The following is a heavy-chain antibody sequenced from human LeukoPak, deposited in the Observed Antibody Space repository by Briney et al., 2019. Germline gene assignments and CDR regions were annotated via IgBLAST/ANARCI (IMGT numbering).Heavy chain of an antibody. D-gene: IGHD5-12*01. J-gene: IGHJ4*02. CDR1: GFSVSNNH. CDR2: IHTDGTT. Sequence: GGSLRLSCAVSGFSVSNNHMSWVRQAPGKGLEWVSVIHTDGTTYYADSVQGRFTVSRHNSGNTLYLQMDSLRADDTAVYYCARGYSGYDPFDYWGQGTLVTVSS. CDR3: ARGYSGYDPFDY. V-gene: IGHV3-53*01.